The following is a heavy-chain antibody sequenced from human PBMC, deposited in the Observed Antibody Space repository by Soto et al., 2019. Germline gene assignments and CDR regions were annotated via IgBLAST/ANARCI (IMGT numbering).Heavy chain of an antibody. CDR2: ISYDGNNK. Sequence: GGSLRLSCEASGFIFSDFGMHWVRQAPGKGLEWVAVISYDGNNKYYAQSVKGRFTISRDNSKNTLFLNMDSLRPEDTAVYHCASPYCTGNSCYSILGYYWGQGTLVTVSS. D-gene: IGHD2-15*01. V-gene: IGHV3-30*03. J-gene: IGHJ4*02. CDR3: ASPYCTGNSCYSILGYY. CDR1: GFIFSDFG.